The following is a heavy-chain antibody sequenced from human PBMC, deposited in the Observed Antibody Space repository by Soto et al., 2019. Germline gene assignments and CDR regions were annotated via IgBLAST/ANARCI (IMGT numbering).Heavy chain of an antibody. D-gene: IGHD3-22*01. CDR2: IKHDGSEK. CDR3: ARDGYYCDSSGYLGPYYFDY. CDR1: KFTFSSYW. V-gene: IGHV3-7*01. Sequence: LRLSCAASKFTFSSYWMNWVRQAPGKGLEWVANIKHDGSEKYYVDSVKGRFTISRDNSKNTLYLQMNSLRAEDTAVYYCARDGYYCDSSGYLGPYYFDYWGQGTLVTV. J-gene: IGHJ4*02.